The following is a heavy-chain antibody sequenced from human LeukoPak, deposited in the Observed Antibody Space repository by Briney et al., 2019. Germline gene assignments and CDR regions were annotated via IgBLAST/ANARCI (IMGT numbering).Heavy chain of an antibody. V-gene: IGHV3-23*01. Sequence: PGGSLRLSCAASGFTFSSYAMSWVRQAPGKGLEWVSAISGSGGSTYYADSVKGRFTISRDNSKNTLYLQMNSLRAEDTAVYYCAKDQEEGNDSSGSSHWGQGTLVTVSS. CDR1: GFTFSSYA. J-gene: IGHJ4*02. CDR3: AKDQEEGNDSSGSSH. D-gene: IGHD3-22*01. CDR2: ISGSGGST.